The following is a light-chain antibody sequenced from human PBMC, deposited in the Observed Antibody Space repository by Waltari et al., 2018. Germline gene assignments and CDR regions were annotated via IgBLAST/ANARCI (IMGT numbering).Light chain of an antibody. CDR2: AKN. CDR1: SSTFVNTS. V-gene: IGLV1-51*01. Sequence: QSVLTQPPSVSAAPGQKVTISCSGTSSTFVNTSLAWYQQFPGTAPKHLIYAKNKRPSGIPDRFSGSKSGTSATLGITGLQTGDEADYYCGTWDSSLRGGVFGGGTKLTVL. J-gene: IGLJ2*01. CDR3: GTWDSSLRGGV.